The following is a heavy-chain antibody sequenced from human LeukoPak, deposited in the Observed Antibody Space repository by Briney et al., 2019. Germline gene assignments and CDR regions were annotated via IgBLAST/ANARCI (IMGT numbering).Heavy chain of an antibody. J-gene: IGHJ5*02. V-gene: IGHV5-51*01. CDR3: GRAAAPYMWVYVWLDL. D-gene: IGHD5/OR15-5a*01. CDR1: GYRFTSRW. Sequence: WESPKISCQASGYRFTSRWIGWVRQVPGKGLEWMGMINPGDSAARYSPSFRGQVTLSVDKSINTAHMQWSSLKASDSAIYYCGRAAAPYMWVYVWLDLWGQGTLVTVSS. CDR2: INPGDSAA.